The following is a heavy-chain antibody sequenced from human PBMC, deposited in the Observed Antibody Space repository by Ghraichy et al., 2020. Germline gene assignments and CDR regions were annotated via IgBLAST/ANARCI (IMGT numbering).Heavy chain of an antibody. CDR3: AREGVVRWLQLGYFDY. CDR2: IYYSGST. Sequence: SETLSLTCTVSGGSISSYYWSWIRQPPGKGLEWIGYIYYSGSTNYNPSLKSRVTISVDTSKNQFSLTLSSVTAADTAVYYCAREGVVRWLQLGYFDYWGPVTLFTFSS. D-gene: IGHD5-24*01. V-gene: IGHV4-59*01. J-gene: IGHJ4*02. CDR1: GGSISSYY.